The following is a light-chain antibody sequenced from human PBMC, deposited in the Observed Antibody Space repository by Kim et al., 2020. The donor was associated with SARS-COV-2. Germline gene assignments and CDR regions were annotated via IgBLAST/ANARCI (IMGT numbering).Light chain of an antibody. Sequence: GNRVTNSCTRSGGNIADNYVQWYQQRPDSAPTIVIYEDDQRPSGVPDRFSGSIDSSSSSASLTISGLKTEDEADYYCQSYDISNVIFGGGTQLTVL. V-gene: IGLV6-57*03. J-gene: IGLJ2*01. CDR3: QSYDISNVI. CDR1: GGNIADNY. CDR2: EDD.